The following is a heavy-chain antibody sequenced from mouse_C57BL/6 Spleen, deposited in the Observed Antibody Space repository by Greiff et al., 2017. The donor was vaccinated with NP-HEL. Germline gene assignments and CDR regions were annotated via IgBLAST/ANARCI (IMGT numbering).Heavy chain of an antibody. D-gene: IGHD2-1*01. CDR1: GYTFTEYT. J-gene: IGHJ4*01. CDR3: DSEEEDYGNYYYAMDY. CDR2: FYPGSGSI. V-gene: IGHV1-62-2*01. Sequence: QVQLQQSGAELVKPGASVKLSCKASGYTFTEYTIHWVKQRSGQGLEWIGWFYPGSGSIKYNEKFKDKATLTADKSSSTVYMELSRLNSEDAAVYVCDSEEEDYGNYYYAMDYWGQGTSVTVSS.